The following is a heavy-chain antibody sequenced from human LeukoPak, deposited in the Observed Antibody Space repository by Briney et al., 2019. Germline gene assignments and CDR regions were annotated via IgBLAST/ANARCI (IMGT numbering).Heavy chain of an antibody. CDR2: ISYDGSNK. CDR3: AKEEHDYGDYASEFDY. J-gene: IGHJ4*02. V-gene: IGHV3-30*18. CDR1: GFTFSSYG. Sequence: GGSLRLSCAASGFTFSSYGMHWVRQAPGKGLEWVAVISYDGSNKYYADSVKGRFTISRDNSKNTLYLQMNSLRAEDTAVYYCAKEEHDYGDYASEFDYWGQGTLVTVSS. D-gene: IGHD4-17*01.